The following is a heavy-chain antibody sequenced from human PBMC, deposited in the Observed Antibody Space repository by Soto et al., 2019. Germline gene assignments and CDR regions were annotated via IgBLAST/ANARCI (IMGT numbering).Heavy chain of an antibody. D-gene: IGHD3-10*01. J-gene: IGHJ3*02. CDR2: IYYSGST. Sequence: SETLSLTYTVSGGSISSYYWSWIRQPPGKGLEWIGYIYYSGSTNYNPSLKSRVTISVDTSKNQFSLKLSSVTAADTAVYYCARVGDFLTMVRGVILDAFDIWGQGTMVTVSS. V-gene: IGHV4-59*08. CDR3: ARVGDFLTMVRGVILDAFDI. CDR1: GGSISSYY.